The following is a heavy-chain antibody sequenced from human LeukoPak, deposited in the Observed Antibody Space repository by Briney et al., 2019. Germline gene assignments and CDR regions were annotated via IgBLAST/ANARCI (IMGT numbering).Heavy chain of an antibody. J-gene: IGHJ4*02. D-gene: IGHD5-24*01. CDR3: ARGRGWLQVFDY. CDR2: INHSGST. CDR1: GGSFSGYY. V-gene: IGHV4-34*01. Sequence: SETLSLTCAVYGGSFSGYYWSWIRQPPGKGLEWIGEINHSGSTNYNPSLKSRVTISEDTSKNQFSLKLSSVTAADTAVYYCARGRGWLQVFDYWGQGTLVTVSS.